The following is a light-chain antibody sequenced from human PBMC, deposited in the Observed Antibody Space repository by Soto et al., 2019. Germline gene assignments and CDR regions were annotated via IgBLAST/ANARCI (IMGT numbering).Light chain of an antibody. CDR2: DAS. V-gene: IGKV1-5*01. CDR1: QTISTY. Sequence: DIQMTQSPSSLSASVGDRVTITCRASQTISTYLNWYQQKRGKAPKLLIYDASSLESGVPSRFSGSGSGTEFTLTISSLQPDDFAAYYCQQYNNYSGTFGQGTKVEVK. CDR3: QQYNNYSGT. J-gene: IGKJ1*01.